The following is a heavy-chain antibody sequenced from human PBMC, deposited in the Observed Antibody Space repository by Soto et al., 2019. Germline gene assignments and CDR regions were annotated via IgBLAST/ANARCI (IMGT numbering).Heavy chain of an antibody. CDR1: GFTFSSYS. V-gene: IGHV3-48*01. CDR2: ISSSSSTI. J-gene: IGHJ5*02. CDR3: ARDPTTVTTLNWFDP. D-gene: IGHD4-17*01. Sequence: EVQLVESGGGLVQPGGSLRLSCAASGFTFSSYSMNWVRQAPGKGLEWVSYISSSSSTIYYADSVKGRFTISRENAKNSLYLQMNSLRAEETAVYYCARDPTTVTTLNWFDPWGQGTLVTVSS.